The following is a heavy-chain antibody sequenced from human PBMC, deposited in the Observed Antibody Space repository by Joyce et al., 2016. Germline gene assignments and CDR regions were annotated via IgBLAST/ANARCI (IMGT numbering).Heavy chain of an antibody. Sequence: EDHLVQSGAEMKKPGESLRISCLVSGYNFVNYWISWVRQMPGKGLEWRGRIEPNDAGTDYSPSFQGHVTISADKSISTAYLQWSSLKASDTAIYYCARHRGGGNFVPFDYWGQGTLVTVSS. D-gene: IGHD4-23*01. CDR2: IEPNDAGT. V-gene: IGHV5-10-1*03. CDR1: GYNFVNYW. J-gene: IGHJ4*02. CDR3: ARHRGGGNFVPFDY.